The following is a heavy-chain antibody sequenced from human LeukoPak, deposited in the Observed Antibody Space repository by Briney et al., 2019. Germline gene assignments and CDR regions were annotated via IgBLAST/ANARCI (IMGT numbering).Heavy chain of an antibody. CDR1: GFTFSSYS. CDR2: ISSSSSYI. D-gene: IGHD1-7*01. J-gene: IGHJ4*02. CDR3: AKDATPGNSIWDYFAF. Sequence: GSLRLSCAASGFTFSSYSMNWVRQAPGKGLEWVSSISSSSSYIYYADSVKGRFTVSRDNSNNMLYLQLNSLRAEDSAVYYCAKDATPGNSIWDYFAFWGQGTLVTVSS. V-gene: IGHV3-21*04.